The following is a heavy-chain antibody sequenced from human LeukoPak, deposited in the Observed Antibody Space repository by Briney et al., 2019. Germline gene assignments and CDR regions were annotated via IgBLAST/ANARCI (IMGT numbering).Heavy chain of an antibody. CDR3: ASPGLSTGSFDY. J-gene: IGHJ4*02. CDR2: IIPIFGTA. Sequence: SVKVSCKASGGTFSSYAISWVRQAPGQGLEWMGGIIPIFGTANYAHKFQGRVTITTDESTSTPYMELSSLRSEDTAVYYCASPGLSTGSFDYWGQGTLVTVSS. CDR1: GGTFSSYA. V-gene: IGHV1-69*05. D-gene: IGHD1-1*01.